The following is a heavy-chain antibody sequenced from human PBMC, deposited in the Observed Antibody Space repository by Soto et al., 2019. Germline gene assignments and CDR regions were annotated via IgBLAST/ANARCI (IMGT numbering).Heavy chain of an antibody. D-gene: IGHD1-26*01. CDR3: ARHVGSYWYFDL. CDR2: IYTNGNT. CDR1: GFIVSTSY. Sequence: EVQLVESGGGLVQPGGSLRLSCAASGFIVSTSYMGWVRQAPGKGLEWVSSIYTNGNTYYADSVTGRFTISTDNSKNTLYLQMNSLRVDDTAMYYCARHVGSYWYFDLWGRGTLVTVSS. V-gene: IGHV3-66*04. J-gene: IGHJ2*01.